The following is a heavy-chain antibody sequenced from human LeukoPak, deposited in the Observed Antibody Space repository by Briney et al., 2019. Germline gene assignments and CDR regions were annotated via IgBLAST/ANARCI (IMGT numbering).Heavy chain of an antibody. CDR2: ISGRGRST. Sequence: GGSLRLSCAASGFTFSSYAMRWVRQAPGKGLEWVSAISGRGRSTYYADSGKGRFTISRDNSKNTLYLQMNSLRAEDTAVYYSAKYGRVHWFHPWAQGTLLTVPS. D-gene: IGHD1-1*01. J-gene: IGHJ5*02. CDR3: AKYGRVHWFHP. V-gene: IGHV3-23*01. CDR1: GFTFSSYA.